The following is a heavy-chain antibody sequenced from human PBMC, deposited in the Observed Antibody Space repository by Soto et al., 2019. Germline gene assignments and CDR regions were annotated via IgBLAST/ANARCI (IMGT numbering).Heavy chain of an antibody. Sequence: QVQLVQSGAEVKKPGSSVKVSCKASGGTFSSYAISWVRQAPGHGLEWMGGIIPIFGTANYAQKFQGRVTITADESTSTAYMELSSLRSEDTAVYYCARERTYYYDSSGYYSDDAFDIWGQGTMVTVSS. D-gene: IGHD3-22*01. J-gene: IGHJ3*02. CDR2: IIPIFGTA. CDR1: GGTFSSYA. CDR3: ARERTYYYDSSGYYSDDAFDI. V-gene: IGHV1-69*01.